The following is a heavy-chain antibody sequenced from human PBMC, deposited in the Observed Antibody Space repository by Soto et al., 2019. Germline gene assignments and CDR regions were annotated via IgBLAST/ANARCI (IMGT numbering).Heavy chain of an antibody. CDR2: IYWDDDK. CDR3: AHLVTADDSEYFDF. V-gene: IGHV2-5*02. J-gene: IGHJ4*02. Sequence: QITLRESGPTVVKPTQTLTLTCTFSGFSLNTPGGGVGWIRQPPGKALEWVALIYWDDDKRYNPSLKRSLVITKDSSKNQVVLTMTNVDPVDTATYYCAHLVTADDSEYFDFWGQGTLVPVSP. CDR1: GFSLNTPGGG. D-gene: IGHD3-3*01.